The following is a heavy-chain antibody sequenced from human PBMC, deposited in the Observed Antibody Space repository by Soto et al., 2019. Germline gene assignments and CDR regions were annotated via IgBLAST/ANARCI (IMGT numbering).Heavy chain of an antibody. J-gene: IGHJ3*01. CDR2: ITGGGGTT. CDR1: GIMFSSYA. CDR3: AKDPNGDYVGAFDS. D-gene: IGHD4-17*01. V-gene: IGHV3-23*01. Sequence: EAQLLESGGELVQPGGSLRLSCAASGIMFSSYAMMWLRQAPGRGLEWVSAITGGGGTTYYADSVKGRFTISRDNSKNTLYLHMNSLRAEDTAIYYCAKDPNGDYVGAFDSWGQGTKVTVSS.